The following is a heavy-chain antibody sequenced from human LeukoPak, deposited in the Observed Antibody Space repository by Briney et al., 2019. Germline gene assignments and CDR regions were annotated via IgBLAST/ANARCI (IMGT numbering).Heavy chain of an antibody. CDR2: IYHSGST. V-gene: IGHV4-38-2*01. D-gene: IGHD3-3*01. CDR3: ARRYYDFWSGYFTGAFDI. Sequence: PSETLSLTCAVSGYSISSGYYWGWIRQPPGKGLEWIGSIYHSGSTYSNPSLKSRVTILVDTSKNQFSLKLSSVTAADTAVYYCARRYYDFWSGYFTGAFDIWGQGTMVTVSS. J-gene: IGHJ3*02. CDR1: GYSISSGYY.